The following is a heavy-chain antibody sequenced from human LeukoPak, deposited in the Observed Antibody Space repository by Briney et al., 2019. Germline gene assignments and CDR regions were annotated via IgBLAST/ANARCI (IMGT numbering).Heavy chain of an antibody. CDR1: GDSISSSSYY. CDR3: VTQILLCHYF. CDR2: TFYSGST. J-gene: IGHJ4*02. Sequence: SETLSLACTVSGDSISSSSYYWEWIRQPPGKGLEWIGSTFYSGSTYYNPSLKSRVTISVDMSKNQFSLKLRSVTAADTAVYYCVTQILLCHYFWGQGTLVTVSS. D-gene: IGHD2/OR15-2a*01. V-gene: IGHV4-39*01.